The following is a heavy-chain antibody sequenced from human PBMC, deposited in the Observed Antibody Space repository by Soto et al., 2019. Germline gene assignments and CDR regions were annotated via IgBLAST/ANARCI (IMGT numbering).Heavy chain of an antibody. Sequence: GGSLRLSCTASGFTVSSNYMTWVRQAPGKGLEWVSVIYTGGTTYYADYVKGRFTISRDNSKNTLYLQMNTLRAEDTAVYYCARDSCTVTPCYFDYWGLGTLVTVSS. D-gene: IGHD4-4*01. V-gene: IGHV3-66*01. CDR3: ARDSCTVTPCYFDY. CDR2: IYTGGTT. CDR1: GFTVSSNY. J-gene: IGHJ4*02.